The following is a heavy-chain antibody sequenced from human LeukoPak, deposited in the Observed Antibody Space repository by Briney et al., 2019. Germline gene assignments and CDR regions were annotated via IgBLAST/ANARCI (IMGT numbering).Heavy chain of an antibody. CDR3: AKLSGNWGNYFDY. CDR2: VSASAANT. D-gene: IGHD7-27*01. V-gene: IGHV3-23*01. J-gene: IGHJ4*02. Sequence: GGSLRLSCAASGFTFSTYAMSWVRQAPGKGLDWVSVVSASAANTNSADSVKGRFTISRDNSQNTVYLQMHSLRAEDTAVYYCAKLSGNWGNYFDYWGQGTLVTVSS. CDR1: GFTFSTYA.